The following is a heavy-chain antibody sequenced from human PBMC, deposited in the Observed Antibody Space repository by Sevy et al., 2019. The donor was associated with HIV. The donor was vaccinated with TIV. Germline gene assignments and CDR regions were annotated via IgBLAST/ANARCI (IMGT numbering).Heavy chain of an antibody. CDR3: ARLQDMITFGVVIVGYIGYFDY. V-gene: IGHV1-18*04. J-gene: IGHJ4*02. Sequence: ASVKVSCKASGYTFTSYGISWVRQAPGQGLEWMGWISAYNGNTNYAQKLQGRVTMTTDTSTSTAYMELRSLRSDDTAVYYCARLQDMITFGVVIVGYIGYFDYWGPGTLVTVSS. CDR2: ISAYNGNT. CDR1: GYTFTSYG. D-gene: IGHD3-16*02.